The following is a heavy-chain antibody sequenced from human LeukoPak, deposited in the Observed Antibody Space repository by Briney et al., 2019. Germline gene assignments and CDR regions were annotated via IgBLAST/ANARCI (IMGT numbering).Heavy chain of an antibody. CDR1: GGTFSSYA. D-gene: IGHD5-12*01. Sequence: ASVKVSCKASGGTFSSYALSWVRQAPGQGLEWMGRIIPILGIANYAQKFQGRVTITADKSTSTAYMELSSLRSEDTAVYYFASGYDLYYYYGMDVWGQGTTVTVSS. V-gene: IGHV1-69*04. CDR2: IIPILGIA. J-gene: IGHJ6*02. CDR3: ASGYDLYYYYGMDV.